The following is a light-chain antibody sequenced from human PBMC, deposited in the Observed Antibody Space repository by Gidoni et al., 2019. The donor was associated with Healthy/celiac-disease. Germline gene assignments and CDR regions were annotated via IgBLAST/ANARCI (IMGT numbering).Light chain of an antibody. J-gene: IGKJ5*01. CDR2: GAS. Sequence: IVLTQSPGTLSLSPGEIATLSCRASQSVSSSYLAWYQQKPGQAPRLLIYGASSRATGIPDRFSGSGSGTDFTLTISRLEPEDFAVYYCQQYGSSPPITFGQGTRLEIK. CDR3: QQYGSSPPIT. CDR1: QSVSSSY. V-gene: IGKV3-20*01.